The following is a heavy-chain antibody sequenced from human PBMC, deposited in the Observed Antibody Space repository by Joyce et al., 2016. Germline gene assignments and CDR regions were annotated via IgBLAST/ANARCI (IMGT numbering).Heavy chain of an antibody. CDR1: GYSFTSYF. CDR2: INPSDNTT. J-gene: IGHJ3*02. V-gene: IGHV1-46*01. Sequence: QVHLVQSGAEVKKPGASVKVSCKASGYSFTSYFMHWVRQAPGQGLEWMGLINPSDNTTSYAQKFQGRGTMTRDTSTSTVYMEVRSLRSEDTAVYYCAREDDSGSSDGPFDIWGQGTMVTVSS. D-gene: IGHD1-26*01. CDR3: AREDDSGSSDGPFDI.